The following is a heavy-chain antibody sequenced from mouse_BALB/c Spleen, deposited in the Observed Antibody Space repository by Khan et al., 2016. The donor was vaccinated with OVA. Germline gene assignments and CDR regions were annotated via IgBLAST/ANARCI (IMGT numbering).Heavy chain of an antibody. J-gene: IGHJ4*01. CDR3: ARGNYSGYAMDY. D-gene: IGHD1-1*01. CDR1: GYSITSNYA. CDR2: ISYSGTT. V-gene: IGHV3-2*02. Sequence: EVQLQESGPGLVKPSQSLSLTCTVTGYSITSNYAWNWIRQFPGNKLEWMGYISYSGTTSYNPSLKSRISITRDTSKNQFFLQLNSVTTEDTATYYCARGNYSGYAMDYWGQGTSVTGSS.